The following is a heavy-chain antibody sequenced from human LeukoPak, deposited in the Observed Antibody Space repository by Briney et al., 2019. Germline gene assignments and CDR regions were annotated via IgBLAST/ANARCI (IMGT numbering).Heavy chain of an antibody. V-gene: IGHV1-18*01. D-gene: IGHD3-9*01. Sequence: GASVKVSCKASGYTFSTNDINWVRQAPGQGLEWMGWINAYNGNTNYAQKFQGRVTMTTDTSTSTAYMELRSLRSDDTAVYYCARVLAGSGYDINYWGQGTLVTVSS. CDR3: ARVLAGSGYDINY. CDR1: GYTFSTND. CDR2: INAYNGNT. J-gene: IGHJ4*02.